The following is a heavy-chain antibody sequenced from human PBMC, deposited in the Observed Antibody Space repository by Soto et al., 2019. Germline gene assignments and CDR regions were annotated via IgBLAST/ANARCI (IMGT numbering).Heavy chain of an antibody. J-gene: IGHJ6*02. CDR2: IYSGGGR. CDR1: GFTVSSDY. Sequence: EVQVVESGGDLVQPGGSLRLSCAASGFTVSSDYMNWVRQAPGKGLEWVSVIYSGGGRYYADSVKGRFTISRDNSMNMVFLQMNSLRAEDTGVYSCAGDPGDRNGMIAWGQGTTVTVSS. D-gene: IGHD1-26*01. V-gene: IGHV3-66*01. CDR3: AGDPGDRNGMIA.